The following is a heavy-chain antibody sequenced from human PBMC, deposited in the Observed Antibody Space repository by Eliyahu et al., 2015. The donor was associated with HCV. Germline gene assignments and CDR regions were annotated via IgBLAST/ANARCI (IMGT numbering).Heavy chain of an antibody. Sequence: EVQLVESGGGXVKPGGSLRLSXAATGFTXSKXWMGWVRQAPGKGLEWIGRIKSKTDGGTTDYAAPVKGRFTISRDDSKSTLYLQMNSLKTEDTAVYYCTTGAPGGFDYYLDVWGQGTTVTVSS. CDR3: TTGAPGGFDYYLDV. V-gene: IGHV3-15*01. CDR1: GFTXSKXW. D-gene: IGHD3-10*01. CDR2: IKSKTDGGTT. J-gene: IGHJ6*03.